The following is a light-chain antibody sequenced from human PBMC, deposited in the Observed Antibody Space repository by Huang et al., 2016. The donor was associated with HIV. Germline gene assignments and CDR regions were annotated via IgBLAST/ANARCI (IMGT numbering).Light chain of an antibody. V-gene: IGKV1-39*01. Sequence: DIQLTQSPSSLSASVGDGITITCRASEKIVYSLSWFRQRPGRAPEALIYAASRLHAGVPSKFRATGSGTNFTLSIDGLGPEDFATYYCQQSRSLPRTYGGGTKVDI. J-gene: IGKJ4*01. CDR1: EKIVYS. CDR2: AAS. CDR3: QQSRSLPRT.